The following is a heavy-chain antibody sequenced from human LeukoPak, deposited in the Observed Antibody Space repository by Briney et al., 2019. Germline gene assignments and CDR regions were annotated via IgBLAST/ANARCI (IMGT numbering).Heavy chain of an antibody. D-gene: IGHD3-16*02. V-gene: IGHV4-34*01. CDR2: INHSGST. Sequence: PSETLSLTCAVYGGSFSGYYWSWIRQPPGKGLEWIGEINHSGSTNYNPSLKSRVTISVDTSKNQFSLKLSSVTAADTAVYYCARSGYVWGSYRHPKWFDYWGQGTLVTVSS. CDR3: ARSGYVWGSYRHPKWFDY. J-gene: IGHJ4*02. CDR1: GGSFSGYY.